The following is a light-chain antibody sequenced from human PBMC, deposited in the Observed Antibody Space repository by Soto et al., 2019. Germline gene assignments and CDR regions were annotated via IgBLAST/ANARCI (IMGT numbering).Light chain of an antibody. CDR2: GAS. J-gene: IGKJ1*01. V-gene: IGKV3-15*01. CDR1: QSVSSN. CDR3: QQYINWPVT. Sequence: EIVMTQSPATLSVSPGERATLSCRASQSVSSNLAWYHLKPGQAPRLLIYGASTRATGIPARFSGSGSGTEFTLTISSLQSEDFAVYYCQQYINWPVTFGQGTKVEIK.